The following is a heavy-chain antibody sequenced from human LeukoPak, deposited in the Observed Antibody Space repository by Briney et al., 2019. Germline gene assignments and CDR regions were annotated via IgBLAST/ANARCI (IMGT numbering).Heavy chain of an antibody. Sequence: ASVKVSCKASGYTFTGYYMHWVRQAPGQGLEWMGWISAYNGNTNYAQKLQGRVTMTTDTSTSTAYMELRSLRSDDTAVYYCARHDCSSTSCYGNFDYWGQGTLVTVSS. CDR2: ISAYNGNT. D-gene: IGHD2-2*01. CDR3: ARHDCSSTSCYGNFDY. V-gene: IGHV1-18*04. CDR1: GYTFTGYY. J-gene: IGHJ4*02.